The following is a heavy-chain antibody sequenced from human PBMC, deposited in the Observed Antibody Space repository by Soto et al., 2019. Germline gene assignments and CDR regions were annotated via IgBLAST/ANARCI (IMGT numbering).Heavy chain of an antibody. J-gene: IGHJ4*02. Sequence: GGSLRLSCAASGFTFSSYGMHWVRQAPGKGLEWVAVIWYDGSNKYYADSVKGRFTISRDNSKNTLYLQMNSLRAGDTAVYYCARDLASSSWYLHYWGQGTLVTVSS. D-gene: IGHD6-13*01. CDR3: ARDLASSSWYLHY. CDR2: IWYDGSNK. CDR1: GFTFSSYG. V-gene: IGHV3-33*01.